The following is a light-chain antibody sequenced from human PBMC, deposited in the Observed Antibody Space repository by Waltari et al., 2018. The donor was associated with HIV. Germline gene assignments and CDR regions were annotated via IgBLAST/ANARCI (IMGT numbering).Light chain of an antibody. CDR1: SGHSRYD. J-gene: IGLJ2*01. V-gene: IGLV4-69*01. Sequence: QVVLTQAPSAPASLGTSVHVTCTLSSGHSRYDIAWHQQPPGKGPRYLMKLHSDGSHNRGDGIPDRFSGSSSGAERHLIISSLHSDDEADYYCQTWGSGIVIFGGGTKLTVL. CDR2: LHSDGSH. CDR3: QTWGSGIVI.